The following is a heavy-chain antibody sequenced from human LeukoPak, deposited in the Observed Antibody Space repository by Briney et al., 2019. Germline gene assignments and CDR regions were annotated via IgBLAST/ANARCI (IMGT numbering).Heavy chain of an antibody. D-gene: IGHD3-16*01. CDR1: GFTFSTYW. CDR2: IKQDASAK. CDR3: ARWGGAYDY. Sequence: PGGSLTLSCAVSGFTFSTYWMSWVRQAPGKGLEWVASIKQDASAKHYVDSVKGRFTISRDNVKDSMYLEMNSLSTEDTAVYYCARWGGAYDYWGQGTLVTVSS. V-gene: IGHV3-7*05. J-gene: IGHJ4*02.